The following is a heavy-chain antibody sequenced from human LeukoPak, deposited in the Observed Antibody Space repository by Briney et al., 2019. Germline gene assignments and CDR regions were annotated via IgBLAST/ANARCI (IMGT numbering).Heavy chain of an antibody. V-gene: IGHV1-2*02. CDR1: GYTFTGYY. Sequence: ASVKVSCKASGYTFTGYYMHWVRQAPGQGLEWMGWINPNSGGTNYAQKFQGRVTMTRDTSISTAYMELSRLRSDDTAVYYCARDFVPAAIPWFDPWGPGTLVTVSS. CDR3: ARDFVPAAIPWFDP. J-gene: IGHJ5*02. D-gene: IGHD2-2*01. CDR2: INPNSGGT.